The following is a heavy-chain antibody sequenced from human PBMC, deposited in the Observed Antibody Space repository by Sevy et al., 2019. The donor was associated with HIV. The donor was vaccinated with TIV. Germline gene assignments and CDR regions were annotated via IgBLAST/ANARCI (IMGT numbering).Heavy chain of an antibody. CDR2: IYPGDSDT. Sequence: GESLKISCKGSGYSFTSYWIGWVRQMPGKGLEWMGIIYPGDSDTRYSTSFQGQVTISADKSISTAYLQWSSLKASDTAMYYCARSQLYSSSLRGFWFDPWGQGTLVTVSS. V-gene: IGHV5-51*01. D-gene: IGHD6-6*01. CDR3: ARSQLYSSSLRGFWFDP. J-gene: IGHJ5*02. CDR1: GYSFTSYW.